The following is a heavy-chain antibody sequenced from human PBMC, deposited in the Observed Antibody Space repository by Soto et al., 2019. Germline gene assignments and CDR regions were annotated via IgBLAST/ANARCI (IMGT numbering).Heavy chain of an antibody. J-gene: IGHJ6*02. Sequence: SVKVSCKASGGTFSSYAISWVRQAPGQGLEWMGGIIPIFGTANYAQKFQGRVTITADESTSTAYMELSSLRSEDTAVYYCARGGYSYGLDYYYGMDVWGQGTTVTVSS. D-gene: IGHD5-18*01. CDR2: IIPIFGTA. V-gene: IGHV1-69*13. CDR3: ARGGYSYGLDYYYGMDV. CDR1: GGTFSSYA.